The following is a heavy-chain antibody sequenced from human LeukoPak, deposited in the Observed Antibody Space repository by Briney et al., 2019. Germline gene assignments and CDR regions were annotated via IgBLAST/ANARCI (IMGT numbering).Heavy chain of an antibody. Sequence: GGSLRLSCAASGFTFSTYDMHWVRQVTGKGLEWVSGIGTAGDTYYPGSVKGRFTISRENAKKSLYLQMNSLRGGDTAVYYCARSVGELGNAFDIWGQGTMVIVSS. CDR3: ARSVGELGNAFDI. CDR1: GFTFSTYD. D-gene: IGHD3-10*01. CDR2: IGTAGDT. V-gene: IGHV3-13*01. J-gene: IGHJ3*02.